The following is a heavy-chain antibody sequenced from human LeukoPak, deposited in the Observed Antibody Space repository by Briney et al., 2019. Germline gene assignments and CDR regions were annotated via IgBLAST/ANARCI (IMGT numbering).Heavy chain of an antibody. CDR3: ARKGPSGSYGRGAFDI. CDR2: IYYSGST. CDR1: GGSISSYY. J-gene: IGHJ3*02. D-gene: IGHD1-26*01. V-gene: IGHV4-59*12. Sequence: SETLTLTCTVSGGSISSYYWSWIRQPPGKGLEWIGYIYYSGSTNYNPSLKSRVTISVDTSKNQFSLKLSSVTAADTAVYYCARKGPSGSYGRGAFDIWGQGTMVTVSS.